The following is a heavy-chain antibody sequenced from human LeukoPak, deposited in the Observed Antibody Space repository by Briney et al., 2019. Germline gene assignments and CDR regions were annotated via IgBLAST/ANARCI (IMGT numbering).Heavy chain of an antibody. D-gene: IGHD6-6*01. J-gene: IGHJ4*02. CDR1: GYTFTNYG. V-gene: IGHV1-18*04. CDR3: ARVPPSAHQVFSSDY. CDR2: ISANNGEI. Sequence: GSVKVSCKASGYTFTNYGISWVRQAPGQGLEWMSWISANNGEIRYAQNFQARVTMTTDTSTTTAYMELRSLRSDDTAVYYCARVPPSAHQVFSSDYWGQGTQVTASS.